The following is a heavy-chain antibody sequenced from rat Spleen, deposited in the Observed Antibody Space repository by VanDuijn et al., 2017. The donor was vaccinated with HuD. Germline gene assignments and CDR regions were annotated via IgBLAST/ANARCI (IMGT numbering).Heavy chain of an antibody. J-gene: IGHJ2*01. V-gene: IGHV5-22*01. Sequence: EVQLVESGGGLVQPGRSLKLSCTASGFTFSDYYMAWVRQAPKKGLEWVASISYEGSGTYYGDSVKGRFTISRDNAKSTLYLQMNSLRSEDTATXXCTSLSXXFDYWGQGVMVTVSS. CDR1: GFTFSDYY. CDR2: ISYEGSGT. CDR3: TSLSXXFDY.